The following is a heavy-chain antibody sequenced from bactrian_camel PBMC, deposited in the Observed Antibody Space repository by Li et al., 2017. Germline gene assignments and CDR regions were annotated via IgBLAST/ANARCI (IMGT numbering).Heavy chain of an antibody. J-gene: IGHJ6*01. CDR3: TRDRGLAVPAGSFDY. CDR2: ISSSGGST. Sequence: VQLVESGGGLVQPGTSARLSCVASEFSLYMVWVRQAPGKGLEWVSLISSSGGSTLYADSVKGRFTISRDNAKNTINLELNSLKTEDTAMYYCTRDRGLAVPAGSFDYWAQGTQVTVS. V-gene: IGHV3S40*01. CDR1: EFSLY. D-gene: IGHD6*01.